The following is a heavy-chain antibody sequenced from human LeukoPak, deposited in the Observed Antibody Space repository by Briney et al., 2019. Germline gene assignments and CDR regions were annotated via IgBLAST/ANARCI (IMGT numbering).Heavy chain of an antibody. Sequence: SETLSLTCTVSVRSISSGNHYWSWIRQPPGKGLDSIGYIFYSGSTYYNPSLKSRVTISVDTSKNQFSLKLSSVTAADTAVYYCARGGDDYGDYYFDYWGQGTLVTVSS. CDR3: ARGGDDYGDYYFDY. J-gene: IGHJ4*02. D-gene: IGHD4-17*01. CDR1: VRSISSGNHY. V-gene: IGHV4-30-4*01. CDR2: IFYSGST.